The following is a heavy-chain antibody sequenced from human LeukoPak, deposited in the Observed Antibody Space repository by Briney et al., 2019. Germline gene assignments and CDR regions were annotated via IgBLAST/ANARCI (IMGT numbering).Heavy chain of an antibody. CDR1: GFTFNNYW. CDR3: ARGMDH. Sequence: GGSLRLSCAASGFTFNNYWMTWVRQAPGKGLEWVANIKQDGSEKYYVDSVKGRFTISRDNAKNSLHLQMNSLRAEDTAMYYCARGMDHWGQGTLVTVSS. CDR2: IKQDGSEK. V-gene: IGHV3-7*03. J-gene: IGHJ4*02.